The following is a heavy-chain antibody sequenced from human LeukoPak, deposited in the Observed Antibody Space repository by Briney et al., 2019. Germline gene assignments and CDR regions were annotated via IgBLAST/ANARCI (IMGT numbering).Heavy chain of an antibody. CDR1: GGSFSGYY. CDR3: ARGRLEAMWELLPYEAFDI. Sequence: PSETLSLTCAVYGGSFSGYYWSWIRHPPGKGMEWIESIYHSGTTYSGSTYYNPYLKSRVTISLDTSKNQFSLKLSSVTAADTAVYYCARGRLEAMWELLPYEAFDIWGQGTMVTVSS. CDR2: IYHSGTTYSGST. D-gene: IGHD1-26*01. V-gene: IGHV4-34*01. J-gene: IGHJ3*02.